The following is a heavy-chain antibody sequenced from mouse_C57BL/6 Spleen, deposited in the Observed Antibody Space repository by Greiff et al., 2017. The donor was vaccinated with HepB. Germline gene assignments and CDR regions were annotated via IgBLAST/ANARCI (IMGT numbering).Heavy chain of an antibody. CDR1: GFSLTSYA. Sequence: VQVVESGPGLVAPSQSLSITCTVSGFSLTSYAISWVRQPPGKGLEWLGVIWTGGGTNYNSALKSRLSISKDNSKSQVFLKMNSLQTDDTARYYCATMVTTARGYAMDYWGQGTSVTVSS. D-gene: IGHD2-2*01. J-gene: IGHJ4*01. CDR3: ATMVTTARGYAMDY. CDR2: IWTGGGT. V-gene: IGHV2-9-1*01.